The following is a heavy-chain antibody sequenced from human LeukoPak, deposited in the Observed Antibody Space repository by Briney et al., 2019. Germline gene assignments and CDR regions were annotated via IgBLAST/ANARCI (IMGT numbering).Heavy chain of an antibody. CDR1: GYGFTSYW. CDR2: IYPGDSDT. Sequence: GESLKISCKGSGYGFTSYWIGWVRQMPGKGLEWMGIIYPGDSDTRYSPSFQGQVTISADKSISTAYLQWSSLKASDTAMYYCARLPPYYYDSSGYSPLAAFDIWGQGTMVTVSS. D-gene: IGHD3-22*01. V-gene: IGHV5-51*01. J-gene: IGHJ3*02. CDR3: ARLPPYYYDSSGYSPLAAFDI.